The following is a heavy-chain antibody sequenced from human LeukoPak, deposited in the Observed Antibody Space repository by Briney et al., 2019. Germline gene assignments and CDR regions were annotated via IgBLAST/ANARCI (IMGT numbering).Heavy chain of an antibody. CDR3: ARDSLEWYGGNSVVLDY. J-gene: IGHJ4*02. CDR1: GYTFTGYY. D-gene: IGHD4-23*01. V-gene: IGHV1-2*02. CDR2: INPNSGGT. Sequence: ASVKVSCKASGYTFTGYYMHWVRQAPGQGLEWMGWINPNSGGTNYAQKFQGRVTMTRDTSISTAYMELSRLRSDDTAVYYCARDSLEWYGGNSVVLDYWGQGTLVTVSS.